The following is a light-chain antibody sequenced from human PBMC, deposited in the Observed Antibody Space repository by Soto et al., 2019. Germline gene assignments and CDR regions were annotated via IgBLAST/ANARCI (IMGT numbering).Light chain of an antibody. J-gene: IGKJ4*01. V-gene: IGKV4-1*01. CDR2: WAS. CDR3: QQYYSAPLT. CDR1: QSVFYNSNNKNY. Sequence: DIVMTQSPDSLAVSLGERATIYCRTSQSVFYNSNNKNYLAWYQQKPGQSPKLLIYWASTRETGVPDRFSGSGSGSDFTLTISSLQAEDVAVYYCQQYYSAPLTFGGGTKVEIK.